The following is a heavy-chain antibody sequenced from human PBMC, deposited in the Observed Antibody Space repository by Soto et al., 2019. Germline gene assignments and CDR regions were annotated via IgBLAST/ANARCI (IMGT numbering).Heavy chain of an antibody. Sequence: GGSLRLSCAASGFTFNTNGMSWVRQAPGKGLEWVSVISGSGDRIYYVDSVKGRFTVSRDNSENTVYLQMNTLRVEDTALYYCAKVGAYREYYFDSWGQGTLVTVSS. V-gene: IGHV3-23*01. D-gene: IGHD3-16*01. CDR2: ISGSGDRI. J-gene: IGHJ4*02. CDR3: AKVGAYREYYFDS. CDR1: GFTFNTNG.